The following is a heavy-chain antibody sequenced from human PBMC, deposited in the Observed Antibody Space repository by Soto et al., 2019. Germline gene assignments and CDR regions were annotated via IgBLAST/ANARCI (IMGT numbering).Heavy chain of an antibody. J-gene: IGHJ6*02. CDR2: IYYSGST. CDR3: ARGQLSDYYGSGTHLYYYGMDV. CDR1: GGSISSGDYY. V-gene: IGHV4-30-4*01. Sequence: SETLSLTCTVSGGSISSGDYYWSWIRQPPGKGLEWIGYIYYSGSTYYNPSLKSRVTISVDTSKNQFSLKLSSVTAADTAVYYCARGQLSDYYGSGTHLYYYGMDVWGQGTTVTV. D-gene: IGHD3-10*01.